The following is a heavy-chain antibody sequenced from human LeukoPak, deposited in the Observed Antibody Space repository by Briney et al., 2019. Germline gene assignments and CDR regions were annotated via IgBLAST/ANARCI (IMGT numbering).Heavy chain of an antibody. J-gene: IGHJ3*02. CDR2: FDPEDGET. CDR1: GYTLTELS. D-gene: IGHD3-10*01. CDR3: ARRYYYGSGSPLDAFDI. V-gene: IGHV1-24*01. Sequence: GASVKVSCKVSGYTLTELSMHWVQQAPGKGLEWMGGFDPEDGETIYAQKFQGRVTMTEDTSTDTAYMELSSLRSEDTAVYYCARRYYYGSGSPLDAFDIWGQGTMVTVSS.